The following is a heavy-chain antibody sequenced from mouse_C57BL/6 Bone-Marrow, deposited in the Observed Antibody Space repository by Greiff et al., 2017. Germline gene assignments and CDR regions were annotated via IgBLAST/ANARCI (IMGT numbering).Heavy chain of an antibody. J-gene: IGHJ2*01. CDR1: GYTFTSYW. CDR2: IDPSDSYT. Sequence: QVQLQQPGAELVRPGTSVKLSCKASGYTFTSYWMHWVKQRPGQGLEWIGVIDPSDSYTNYNQKFKGKATLTVDTSSSTAYMQLSSLTSEDSAVYYCAREDGYYGYFDYWGQGTTLTVSS. CDR3: AREDGYYGYFDY. D-gene: IGHD2-3*01. V-gene: IGHV1-59*01.